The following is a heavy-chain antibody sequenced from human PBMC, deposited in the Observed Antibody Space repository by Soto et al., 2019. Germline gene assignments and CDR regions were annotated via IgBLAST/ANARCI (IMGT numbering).Heavy chain of an antibody. Sequence: EVQVVESGGGLVKPGGSLRLSCAASGFTFSSAWMNWVRQAPGKGLEWVGRIKSRTDGGTTDYGAPVKGRFTISRDDSKSTLYLQMNSLKTEDTAVYYCTTLHFDPLTGSFDYWGQGSLVTVSS. D-gene: IGHD3-9*01. CDR3: TTLHFDPLTGSFDY. CDR1: GFTFSSAW. V-gene: IGHV3-15*07. CDR2: IKSRTDGGTT. J-gene: IGHJ4*02.